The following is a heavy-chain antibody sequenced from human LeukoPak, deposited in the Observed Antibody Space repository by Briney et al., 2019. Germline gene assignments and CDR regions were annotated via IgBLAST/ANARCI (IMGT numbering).Heavy chain of an antibody. V-gene: IGHV3-48*04. CDR3: ARVDREGFNSPYYYYMDV. J-gene: IGHJ6*03. CDR2: ISSSSTTI. CDR1: GFTFSSYS. D-gene: IGHD5-24*01. Sequence: PGGSLRLSCAASGFTFSSYSMNWARQAPGKGLEWVSYISSSSTTIYYADSVKGRFTVSRDNAKNSLYLQMNSLRAEDTAVFYCARVDREGFNSPYYYYMDVWGKGTTVTVSS.